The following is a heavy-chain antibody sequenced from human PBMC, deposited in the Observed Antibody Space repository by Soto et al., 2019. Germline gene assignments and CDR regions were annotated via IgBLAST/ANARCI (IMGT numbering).Heavy chain of an antibody. CDR1: AFTFSTYA. CDR3: AKVRYNSVWVFDY. CDR2: ISGSGVNT. D-gene: IGHD6-19*01. V-gene: IGHV3-23*01. Sequence: EVQLLESGETLVQPGGSLRLSCAASAFTFSTYAMSWVRQAPGKGLEWVSGISGSGVNTYYADSVKGRFTISRDNSKNTLYLQMNSLRGEDTAVYYCAKVRYNSVWVFDYWGQGTLVTVSS. J-gene: IGHJ4*02.